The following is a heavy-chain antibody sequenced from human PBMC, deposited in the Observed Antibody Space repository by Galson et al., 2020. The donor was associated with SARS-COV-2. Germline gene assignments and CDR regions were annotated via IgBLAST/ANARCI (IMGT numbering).Heavy chain of an antibody. D-gene: IGHD3-3*01. V-gene: IGHV3-53*01. CDR1: AFTASINY. J-gene: IGHJ4*02. Sequence: GGSLRLSCAASAFTASINYMSWVRQAPGKWREWVSFIHTRGTTYYADSAKGRFTISRDNSKNTLYLQMNSLRTEDTAVYYCARGGHITIFGVVKARAPAFFDYWGQGTLVTVSS. CDR3: ARGGHITIFGVVKARAPAFFDY. CDR2: IHTRGTT.